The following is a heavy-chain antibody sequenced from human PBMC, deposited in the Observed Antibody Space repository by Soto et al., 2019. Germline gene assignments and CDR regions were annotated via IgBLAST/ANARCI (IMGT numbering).Heavy chain of an antibody. J-gene: IGHJ3*01. CDR1: GGFVSSGNYY. D-gene: IGHD2-21*02. V-gene: IGHV4-34*01. Sequence: QEQLQQWGAGLLKPSETLSLTCAVYGGFVSSGNYYWSWIRQPPGKGLEWIGEMSHSGGTHFNPSLKSRVTISVDRSNNQFSVKVSSVTAADTALYYWARVERGTATTVVDAFDFWGPGTMVTVSS. CDR3: ARVERGTATTVVDAFDF. CDR2: MSHSGGT.